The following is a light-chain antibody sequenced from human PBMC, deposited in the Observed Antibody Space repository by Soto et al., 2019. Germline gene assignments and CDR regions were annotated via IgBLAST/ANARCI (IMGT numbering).Light chain of an antibody. J-gene: IGKJ1*01. V-gene: IGKV4-1*01. CDR3: QQYHHFPPT. Sequence: DIVMTQSPDSLAVSLGERATINCKSSQSLLYTSNNKNYLAWYQQKAGQPPKLLLYWASTRGSGVPDRFSGSGSGTNFTLTISGLQAEDVAVYPCQQYHHFPPTFGQGTRLEI. CDR2: WAS. CDR1: QSLLYTSNNKNY.